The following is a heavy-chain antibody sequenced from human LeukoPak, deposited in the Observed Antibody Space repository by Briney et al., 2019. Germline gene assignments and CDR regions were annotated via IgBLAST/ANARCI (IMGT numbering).Heavy chain of an antibody. CDR1: GFTFDDYA. CDR2: ISWNSGSI. CDR3: ARATPADY. Sequence: GGSLRLSCAASGFTFDDYAMHWVRHAPGKGLEWVSGISWNSGSIGYADSVKGRFTISRDNSKNTLYLQMNSLRAEDTAVYYCARATPADYWGQGTLVTVSS. J-gene: IGHJ4*02. V-gene: IGHV3-9*01.